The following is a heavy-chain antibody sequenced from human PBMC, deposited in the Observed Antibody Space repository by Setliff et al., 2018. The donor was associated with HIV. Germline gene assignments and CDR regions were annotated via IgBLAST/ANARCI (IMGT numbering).Heavy chain of an antibody. CDR2: IQQHGSEI. D-gene: IGHD2-2*02. J-gene: IGHJ4*02. CDR3: ARAGLYRFDY. CDR1: GYTFSSYW. Sequence: PGGSLRLSCAASGYTFSSYWMAWVRQCPGKGLEWVANIQQHGSEIHYADSVRGRFTISRDNAKSTLYLQMNSLRVEDTAVYYCARAGLYRFDYWGQGALVTVSS. V-gene: IGHV3-7*04.